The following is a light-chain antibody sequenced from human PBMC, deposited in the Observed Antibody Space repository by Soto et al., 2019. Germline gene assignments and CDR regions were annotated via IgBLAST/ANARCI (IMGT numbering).Light chain of an antibody. CDR2: KAS. CDR1: QSIKNW. J-gene: IGKJ1*01. CDR3: QQFSSYST. V-gene: IGKV1-5*03. Sequence: DIQMTQSPSTLSASVGDRVTITCRASQSIKNWLAWYQQKPGKAPKLLIYKASTLESGVPSRFSGSGSGTEFTLTISSLQPDDFATYYCQQFSSYSTFGQGTKVEIK.